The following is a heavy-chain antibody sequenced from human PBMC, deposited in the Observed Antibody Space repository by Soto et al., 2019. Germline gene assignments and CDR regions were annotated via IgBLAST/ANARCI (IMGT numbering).Heavy chain of an antibody. Sequence: PSETLSLTCTVSGGSISSGGYYWSWIRHHPGKGLEWIGYIYYSGSTYYNPSLKSRVTISVDTSKNQFSLKLSSVTAADTAVYYCAGLEVAATLEDYYYMDVWGKGTTVTVSS. CDR1: GGSISSGGYY. V-gene: IGHV4-31*03. CDR2: IYYSGST. J-gene: IGHJ6*03. D-gene: IGHD2-15*01. CDR3: AGLEVAATLEDYYYMDV.